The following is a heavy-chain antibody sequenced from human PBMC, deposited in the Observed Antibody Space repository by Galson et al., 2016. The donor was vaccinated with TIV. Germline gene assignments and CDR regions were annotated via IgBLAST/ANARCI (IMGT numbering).Heavy chain of an antibody. D-gene: IGHD3-22*01. CDR2: IVVGSGNT. V-gene: IGHV1-58*01. J-gene: IGHJ4*02. Sequence: SVKVSCKASGFIFTSSAVQWVRQARGQRLEWIGWIVVGSGNTNHAQNFQEGVTIARDMSTSTVYMELSSLRPEDTAVYYCAAFLFYYDISGPPFDYWGQGTLVTVSS. CDR3: AAFLFYYDISGPPFDY. CDR1: GFIFTSSA.